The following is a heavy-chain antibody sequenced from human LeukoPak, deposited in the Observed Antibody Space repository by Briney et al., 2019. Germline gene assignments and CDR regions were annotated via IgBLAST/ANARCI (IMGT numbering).Heavy chain of an antibody. D-gene: IGHD3-22*01. V-gene: IGHV3-53*01. CDR1: GFTVSSNY. Sequence: GGSLRLSCAASGFTVSSNYMSWVRQAPGKGLEWVSVIYSGGSTYYADSVKGRFTISRDNSKNMLYLQMNSLRAEDTAVYYCARGGGDSSGYYYETLRSWGQGTLVTVSS. CDR3: ARGGGDSSGYYYETLRS. J-gene: IGHJ4*02. CDR2: IYSGGST.